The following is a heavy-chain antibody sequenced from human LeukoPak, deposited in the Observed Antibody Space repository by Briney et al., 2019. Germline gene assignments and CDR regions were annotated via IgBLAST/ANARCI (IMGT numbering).Heavy chain of an antibody. CDR1: GGSISSSSYY. V-gene: IGHV4-39*07. CDR2: IYYSGST. D-gene: IGHD3-3*01. CDR3: ARVNTFWSTYHAGAFDY. J-gene: IGHJ4*02. Sequence: PSETLSLTCTVSGGSISSSSYYWGWIRQPPGKGLEWIGSIYYSGSTYYNPSLKSRVTISEDTSKNQFSLKLSSVTAADTAVYYCARVNTFWSTYHAGAFDYWGQGTLVTVSS.